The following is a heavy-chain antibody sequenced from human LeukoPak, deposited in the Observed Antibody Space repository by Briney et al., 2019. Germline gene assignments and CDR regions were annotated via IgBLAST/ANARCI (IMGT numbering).Heavy chain of an antibody. V-gene: IGHV4-39*07. CDR3: ARDILISYGDYEGGRAFDI. Sequence: SETLSLTCTVSGGSISSSSYYWGWIRQPPGKGLEWIGSIYYSGSTYYNPSLKSRVTISVDTSKNQFSLKLSSVTAADTAVYYCARDILISYGDYEGGRAFDIWGQGTMVTVSS. D-gene: IGHD4-17*01. CDR2: IYYSGST. J-gene: IGHJ3*02. CDR1: GGSISSSSYY.